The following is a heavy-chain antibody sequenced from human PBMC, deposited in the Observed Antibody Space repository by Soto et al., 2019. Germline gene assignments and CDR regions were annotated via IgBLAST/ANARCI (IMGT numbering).Heavy chain of an antibody. J-gene: IGHJ5*02. CDR1: GGSISSSSYY. CDR3: ALHQHKGPAATGRFDP. D-gene: IGHD2-15*01. CDR2: IYYSGST. Sequence: QLQLQESGPGLVKPSETLSLTCTVSGGSISSSSYYWGWIRQPPGKGLEWIGNIYYSGSTYYNPSLKSRVTISVDTSTNQFSLKLSSVTAADTAVYYCALHQHKGPAATGRFDPWGQGTLVTVSS. V-gene: IGHV4-39*01.